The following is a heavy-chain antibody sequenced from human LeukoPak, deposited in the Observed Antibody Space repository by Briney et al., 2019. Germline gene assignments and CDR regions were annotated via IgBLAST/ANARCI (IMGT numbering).Heavy chain of an antibody. V-gene: IGHV4-59*12. CDR3: ARWYSIIGKDV. J-gene: IGHJ6*02. CDR2: IYYSGST. CDR1: GGSISSYY. D-gene: IGHD3-16*01. Sequence: SETLSLTCTVSGGSISSYYWSWIRQPPGKGPEWIGYIYYSGSTNYNPSLKSRVTISVDTSRNQFSLKLSSVTPEDTAVYYCARWYSIIGKDVWGQGTTVTVSS.